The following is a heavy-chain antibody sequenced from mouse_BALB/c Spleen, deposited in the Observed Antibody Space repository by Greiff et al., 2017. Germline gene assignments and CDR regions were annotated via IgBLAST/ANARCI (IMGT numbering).Heavy chain of an antibody. CDR1: GFSLTSYG. Sequence: VHLVESAPGLVAPSQSLSITCTVSGFSLTSYGVHWVRQPPGKGLEWLGVIWAGGSTNYNSALMSRLSINKDNSTYQVFLKMNSLQTDDTAMYYCASDGNYLDYWGQGTTLTVSS. V-gene: IGHV2-9*02. D-gene: IGHD1-1*02. CDR2: IWAGGST. CDR3: ASDGNYLDY. J-gene: IGHJ2*01.